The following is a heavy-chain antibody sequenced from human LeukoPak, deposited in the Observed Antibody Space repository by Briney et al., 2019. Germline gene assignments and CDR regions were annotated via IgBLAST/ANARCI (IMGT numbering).Heavy chain of an antibody. CDR2: ISGSGGST. CDR1: GFTFSSYA. CDR3: AGDSSSSPYYYGMDV. J-gene: IGHJ6*02. D-gene: IGHD6-6*01. Sequence: GGSLRLSCAASGFTFSSYAMSWVRQAPGKGLGRVSAISGSGGSTYYADSVKGRFTISRDNSKNTLYLQMNSLRAEDTAVYYCAGDSSSSPYYYGMDVWGQGTTVTVSS. V-gene: IGHV3-23*01.